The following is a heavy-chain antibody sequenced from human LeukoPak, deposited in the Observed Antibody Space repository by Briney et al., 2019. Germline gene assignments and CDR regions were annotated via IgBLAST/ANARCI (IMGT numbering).Heavy chain of an antibody. Sequence: GGSLRLSCAASGFTFSSYSMNWVRQAPGKGLEWVSYISSSSSTIYYADSVKGRFTISRDNAKNSLYLQMNSLTIEDTAVYYCTREGTPLVITWPPTLKFYYMDVWGKGTTVTVSS. CDR1: GFTFSSYS. D-gene: IGHD2-15*01. V-gene: IGHV3-48*01. J-gene: IGHJ6*03. CDR3: TREGTPLVITWPPTLKFYYMDV. CDR2: ISSSSSTI.